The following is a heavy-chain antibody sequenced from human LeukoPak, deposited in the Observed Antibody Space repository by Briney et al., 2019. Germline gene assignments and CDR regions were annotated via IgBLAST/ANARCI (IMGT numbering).Heavy chain of an antibody. D-gene: IGHD6-13*01. CDR2: IKQDGSEK. V-gene: IGHV3-7*01. J-gene: IGHJ4*02. CDR3: ARPRGVYSSSWYYY. CDR1: GFTFSSYW. Sequence: TGGSLRLSCAASGFTFSSYWMSWVRQAPGKGLEWVANIKQDGSEKYYVDSVKGRFTISRDNAKNSLYLQMNSLRAEDTAVYYCARPRGVYSSSWYYYWGQGTLVTVSS.